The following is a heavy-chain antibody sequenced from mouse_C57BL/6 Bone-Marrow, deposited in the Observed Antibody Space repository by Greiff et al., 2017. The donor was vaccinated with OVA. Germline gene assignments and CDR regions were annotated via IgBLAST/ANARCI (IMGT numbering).Heavy chain of an antibody. J-gene: IGHJ2*01. CDR2: IHPNSGST. CDR3: ARSGYYTTADY. Sequence: VQLQQPGAELVKPGASVKLSCKASGYTFTSYWMHWVKQRPGQGLEWIGMIHPNSGSTNYNEKFKSKATLTVDKSSSTAYMQLSSLTSEDSAVYYCARSGYYTTADYWGQGTTLTVSS. CDR1: GYTFTSYW. D-gene: IGHD1-2*01. V-gene: IGHV1-64*01.